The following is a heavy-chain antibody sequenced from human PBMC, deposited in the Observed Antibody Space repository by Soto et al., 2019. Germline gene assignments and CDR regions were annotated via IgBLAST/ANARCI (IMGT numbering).Heavy chain of an antibody. CDR1: GFTFINYA. D-gene: IGHD3-10*01. J-gene: IGHJ6*02. V-gene: IGHV3-23*01. Sequence: GGSLRLSCAASGFTFINYAVTWVRQAPGRGLEWVSTISGSGGSTYYADSVKGRFTISRDNSKNTVSLQMDSLRAEDTAVYYCAKDRSWGSGYGMDVWGQGTTVTVSS. CDR3: AKDRSWGSGYGMDV. CDR2: ISGSGGST.